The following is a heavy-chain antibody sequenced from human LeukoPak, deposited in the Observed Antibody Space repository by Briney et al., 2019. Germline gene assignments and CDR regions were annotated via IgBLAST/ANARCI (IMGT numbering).Heavy chain of an antibody. V-gene: IGHV3-11*06. CDR2: ISSSSSYT. D-gene: IGHD3-10*01. CDR1: GFTFSDYY. CDR3: ARDAKGDYYGSGSYLHPDY. J-gene: IGHJ4*02. Sequence: GGSLRLFCAASGFTFSDYYMSWIRQAPGKGLEWVSYISSSSSYTNYADSVKGRFTISRDNAKNSLYLQMNGLRAEDTAVYYCARDAKGDYYGSGSYLHPDYWGQGTLVTVSS.